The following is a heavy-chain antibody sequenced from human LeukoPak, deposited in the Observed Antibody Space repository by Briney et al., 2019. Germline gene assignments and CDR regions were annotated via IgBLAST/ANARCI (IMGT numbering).Heavy chain of an antibody. V-gene: IGHV4-4*02. D-gene: IGHD1-26*01. CDR2: VYKSGTT. CDR3: AREYDGRGYFDY. Sequence: SGTLSLTCAVSGDSITSTHWWSWVRQPPGKGLEWIGQVYKSGTTNYTPSLKSRVTISVDKSKNQFSLKLTSVTAADTAVYYCAREYDGRGYFDYWGQGTLVTVSP. CDR1: GDSITSTHW. J-gene: IGHJ4*02.